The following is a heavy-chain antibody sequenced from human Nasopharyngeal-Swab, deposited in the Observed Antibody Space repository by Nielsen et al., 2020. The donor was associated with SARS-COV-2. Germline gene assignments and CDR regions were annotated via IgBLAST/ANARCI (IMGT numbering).Heavy chain of an antibody. J-gene: IGHJ6*02. Sequence: VRQMPGKGLERIGSIYYSGSTYYNPSLKSRVTISVDTSKNQFSLKLSSVTAADTAVYYCASGRLRFLEWPAEGEFYYYYGMDVWGQGTTVTVSS. CDR2: IYYSGST. V-gene: IGHV4-39*01. D-gene: IGHD3-3*01. CDR3: ASGRLRFLEWPAEGEFYYYYGMDV.